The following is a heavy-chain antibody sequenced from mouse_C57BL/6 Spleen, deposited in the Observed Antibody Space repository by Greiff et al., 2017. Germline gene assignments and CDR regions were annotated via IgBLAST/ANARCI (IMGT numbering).Heavy chain of an antibody. CDR1: GYTFTSYW. D-gene: IGHD1-1*01. CDR3: ARRYYGSYYARDY. Sequence: QVQLQQPGAELVKPGASVKLSCKASGYTFTSYWMHWVKQRPGQGLEWIGMIHPNSGSTNYNEKFKSKATLTVDKSSSTAYMQLSSLTSEDSAVYYCARRYYGSYYARDYWGQGTSVTVSS. CDR2: IHPNSGST. V-gene: IGHV1-64*01. J-gene: IGHJ4*01.